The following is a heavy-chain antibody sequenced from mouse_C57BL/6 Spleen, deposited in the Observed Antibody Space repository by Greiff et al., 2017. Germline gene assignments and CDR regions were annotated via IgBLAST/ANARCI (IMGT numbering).Heavy chain of an antibody. CDR3: ARVIYYYGSSSFDY. Sequence: EVKLMESGGGLVKPGGSLKLSCAASGFTFSSYAMSWVRQTPEKRLEWVATISDGGSYTYYPDNVKGRFTISRDNAKNNLYLQMSHLKSEDTAMYYCARVIYYYGSSSFDYWGQGTTLTVSS. V-gene: IGHV5-4*03. CDR1: GFTFSSYA. CDR2: ISDGGSYT. J-gene: IGHJ2*01. D-gene: IGHD1-1*01.